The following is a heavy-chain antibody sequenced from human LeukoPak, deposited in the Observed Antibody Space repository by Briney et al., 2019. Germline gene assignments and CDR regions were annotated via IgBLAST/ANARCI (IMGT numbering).Heavy chain of an antibody. CDR1: GGSISNFY. CDR2: ISYSGNT. D-gene: IGHD2-2*01. J-gene: IGHJ6*02. CDR3: AGGAHIVVVPAAMPTYGMDV. V-gene: IGHV4-59*12. Sequence: PSETLSLTCIVSGGSISNFYWSWIRQPPGKGLEWVGYISYSGNTDYNPSLKSRVTLLIDTSRNQFSLKLSSVTAADTAVYYCAGGAHIVVVPAAMPTYGMDVWGQGTTVTVSS.